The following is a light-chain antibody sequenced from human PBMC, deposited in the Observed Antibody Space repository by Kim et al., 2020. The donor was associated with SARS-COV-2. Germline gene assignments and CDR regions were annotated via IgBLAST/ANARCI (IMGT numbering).Light chain of an antibody. J-gene: IGKJ2*01. CDR2: AAS. V-gene: IGKV1-9*01. CDR1: QDINNY. CDR3: QRFNGYPYT. Sequence: SSSVGERLTIPCRASQDINNYLAWYQQKPGKAPKLLIYAASTLQSGVPSRFSGRGSGTDFTLTINSLQPEDFATYYCQRFNGYPYTFGQGTKLEI.